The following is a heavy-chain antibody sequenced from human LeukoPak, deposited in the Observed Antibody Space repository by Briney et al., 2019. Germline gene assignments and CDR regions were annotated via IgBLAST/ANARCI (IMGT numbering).Heavy chain of an antibody. D-gene: IGHD3-22*01. J-gene: IGHJ4*02. Sequence: GGSLRLSCAASGFTFSSYGMHWVRQDPGKGLEWVAVIWYDGSNKYYADSVKGRFTISRDNAKNSLYLQMNSLRAEDTAVYYCATRGPDSSGFYRFDYWGQGTLVTVSS. CDR2: IWYDGSNK. V-gene: IGHV3-33*03. CDR1: GFTFSSYG. CDR3: ATRGPDSSGFYRFDY.